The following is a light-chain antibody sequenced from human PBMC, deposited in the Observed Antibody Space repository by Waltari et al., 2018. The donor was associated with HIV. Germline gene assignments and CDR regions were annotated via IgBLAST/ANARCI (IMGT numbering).Light chain of an antibody. Sequence: VLTQSPVTLSLSPGQRATPSRKASQNLTNYIAWYQQKPGQAPRLLIYDSSNRATGIQARFSGSGSETDFNLTISNLEPEDFAVYFCQQYDNWPLITLGPGTKVDV. V-gene: IGKV3-11*01. CDR2: DSS. J-gene: IGKJ3*01. CDR1: QNLTNY. CDR3: QQYDNWPLIT.